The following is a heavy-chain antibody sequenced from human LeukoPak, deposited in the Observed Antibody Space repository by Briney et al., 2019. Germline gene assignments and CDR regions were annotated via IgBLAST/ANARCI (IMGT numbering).Heavy chain of an antibody. CDR1: GGTFISYA. CDR2: IIPIFGTA. J-gene: IGHJ6*03. V-gene: IGHV1-69*06. Sequence: SVKVSCKASGGTFISYAISWVRQAPGQGLEWMGGIIPIFGTANYAQKFQGRVTITADKSTSTAYMELSSLRSEDTAVYYCARDGALGYYYYYMDVWGKGTTVTISS. D-gene: IGHD7-27*01. CDR3: ARDGALGYYYYYMDV.